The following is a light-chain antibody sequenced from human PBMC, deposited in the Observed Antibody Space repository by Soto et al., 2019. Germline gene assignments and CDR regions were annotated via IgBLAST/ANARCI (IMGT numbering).Light chain of an antibody. J-gene: IGKJ1*01. V-gene: IGKV3-20*01. CDR1: QSVSNNY. CDR2: GAS. CDR3: QQYGSSGT. Sequence: EIVLTQSPGTLSLSPGERATLSCRASQSVSNNYLAWYQQKPGQAPRLLIYGASNRATGIPDRFSGSGSRTDFTLTISRLEPEDSAVYYCQQYGSSGTFGQGTKVDIK.